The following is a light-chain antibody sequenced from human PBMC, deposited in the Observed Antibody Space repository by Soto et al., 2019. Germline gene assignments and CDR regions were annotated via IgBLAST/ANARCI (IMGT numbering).Light chain of an antibody. J-gene: IGLJ3*02. CDR3: SLYASTNTFM. Sequence: QSVLTQPPSASGTPGQRVTISCSGSTSNIGGNTVNWYQQLPGTAPKLLIYSNNQRPSGVPDRFSGSKSGNTASLTISGLQAEDEADYYCSLYASTNTFMFGGGTKLTVL. CDR1: TSNIGGNT. CDR2: SNN. V-gene: IGLV1-44*01.